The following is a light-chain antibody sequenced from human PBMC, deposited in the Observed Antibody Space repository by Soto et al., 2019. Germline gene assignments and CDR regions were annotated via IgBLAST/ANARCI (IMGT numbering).Light chain of an antibody. J-gene: IGKJ1*01. CDR1: QGISSY. Sequence: DIQMTQSPSSLSTSTGDRVTISCRMSQGISSYLARYQQKPGKAPKLLIYDGSSFESGVPSRFSGSGSGTEFTFTISSLQPEDFATYYCLQHNTYPWTFGQGTKVDIK. CDR3: LQHNTYPWT. V-gene: IGKV1-9*01. CDR2: DGS.